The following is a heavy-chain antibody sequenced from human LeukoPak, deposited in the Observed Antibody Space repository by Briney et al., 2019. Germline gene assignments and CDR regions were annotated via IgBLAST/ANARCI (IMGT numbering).Heavy chain of an antibody. J-gene: IGHJ4*02. Sequence: GESLRISCKGSGYSFTSYWIGWVRQMPGKGLEWMGIIYPADSDTRYSPSFEGQVTISADMSIRTAYLQWSSLKASDTAMYYCARRIAGGGSDYWGQGTLVTVSS. V-gene: IGHV5-51*01. CDR3: ARRIAGGGSDY. CDR1: GYSFTSYW. D-gene: IGHD6-13*01. CDR2: IYPADSDT.